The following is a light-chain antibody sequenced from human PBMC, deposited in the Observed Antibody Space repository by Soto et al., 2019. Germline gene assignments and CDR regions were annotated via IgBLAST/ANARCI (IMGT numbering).Light chain of an antibody. CDR1: QSVSSN. Sequence: EIVMTQSPATLSVSPGERATLSCRASQSVSSNLAWYQQKPGQAPRLLIYGASTRATDIPARFSGSGSGTEFTLIISSLQSEDFAVYYCQQYNNSPHTFGQGTKLEIK. CDR2: GAS. V-gene: IGKV3-15*01. J-gene: IGKJ2*01. CDR3: QQYNNSPHT.